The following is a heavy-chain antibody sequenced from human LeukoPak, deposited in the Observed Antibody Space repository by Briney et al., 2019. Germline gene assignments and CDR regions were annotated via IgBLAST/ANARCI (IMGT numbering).Heavy chain of an antibody. CDR2: ISGGGGNT. Sequence: GGSLRLSCAASGFTFSNYAMSWVRQAPGEGLQWVSVISGGGGNTYNADSVKGRFTISRDNSKNTLYLQMNSLRAEDTAVYYCAKGRYGGESGYFDYWGQGTLVTVSS. V-gene: IGHV3-23*01. CDR1: GFTFSNYA. J-gene: IGHJ4*02. CDR3: AKGRYGGESGYFDY. D-gene: IGHD4-23*01.